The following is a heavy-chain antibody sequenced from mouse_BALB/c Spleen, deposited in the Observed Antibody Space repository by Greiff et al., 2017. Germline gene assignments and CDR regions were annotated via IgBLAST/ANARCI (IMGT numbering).Heavy chain of an antibody. CDR1: GYTFTSYV. V-gene: IGHV1-14*01. Sequence: EVQLQQSGPELVKPGASVKMSCKASGYTFTSYVMHWVKQKPGQGLEWIGYINPYNDGTKYNEKFKGKATLTSDKSSSTAYMELSSLTSEDSAVYYCARGGSGYVEDAMDYWGQGTSVTVSS. J-gene: IGHJ4*01. CDR3: ARGGSGYVEDAMDY. CDR2: INPYNDGT. D-gene: IGHD3-1*01.